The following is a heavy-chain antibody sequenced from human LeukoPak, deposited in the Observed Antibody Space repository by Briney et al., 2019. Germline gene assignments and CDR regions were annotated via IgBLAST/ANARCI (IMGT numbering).Heavy chain of an antibody. V-gene: IGHV4-34*01. D-gene: IGHD3-10*01. Sequence: SETLSLTCAVYGGSFSAYSWSWIRQPPGKGLEWIGEINHSGSTNYNASLKSRLTISVDTSKNQFSLKLSSVTAADTAVYYCARVGPHMITMVRGIMGYFDSWGQGNLVTVSS. CDR2: INHSGST. CDR1: GGSFSAYS. CDR3: ARVGPHMITMVRGIMGYFDS. J-gene: IGHJ4*02.